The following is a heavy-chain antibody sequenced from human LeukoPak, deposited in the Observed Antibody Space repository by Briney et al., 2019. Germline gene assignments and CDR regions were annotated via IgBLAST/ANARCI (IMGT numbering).Heavy chain of an antibody. V-gene: IGHV4-39*01. CDR1: GGSISSSNYF. CDR3: ARQSTCYPHFDC. CDR2: IYYSGGT. Sequence: SETLSLTCTVSGGSISSSNYFWGWIRQPPGKGLEWIGNIYYSGGTYYNPSLKSRVTISVDTSKDQFSLKLSSVTAADTAVYFCARQSTCYPHFDCWGQGTLVTAPS. D-gene: IGHD2-15*01. J-gene: IGHJ4*02.